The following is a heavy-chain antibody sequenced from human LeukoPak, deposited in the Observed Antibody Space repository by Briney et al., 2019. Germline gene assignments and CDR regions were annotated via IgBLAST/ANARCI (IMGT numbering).Heavy chain of an antibody. CDR1: GFTFSSYA. CDR2: ISGSGGST. J-gene: IGHJ4*02. Sequence: GGSLRLSCAASGFTFSSYAVSWVRQAPGKGLEWVSAISGSGGSTYYADSVKGRFTISRDNSKNTLYLQMNSLRAEDTAVYYCAKDRYSGWYGLDYWGQGTLVTVSS. V-gene: IGHV3-23*01. CDR3: AKDRYSGWYGLDY. D-gene: IGHD6-19*01.